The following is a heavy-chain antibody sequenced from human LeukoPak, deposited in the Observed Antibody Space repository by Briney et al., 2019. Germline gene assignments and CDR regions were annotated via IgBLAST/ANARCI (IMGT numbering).Heavy chain of an antibody. CDR3: ARKLHLDLQAHGY. CDR2: ISYDGSNK. D-gene: IGHD4-11*01. J-gene: IGHJ4*02. V-gene: IGHV3-30-3*01. Sequence: GGSLRLSCAASGFTFSSYAMHWVRQAPGKGLEWVAVISYDGSNKYYADSVKGRFTISRDNAKNSLYLQMNGLRVEDTAVYYCARKLHLDLQAHGYWGQGTLVTVSS. CDR1: GFTFSSYA.